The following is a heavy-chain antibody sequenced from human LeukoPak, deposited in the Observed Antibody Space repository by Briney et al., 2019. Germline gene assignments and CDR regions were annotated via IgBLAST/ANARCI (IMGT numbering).Heavy chain of an antibody. Sequence: GGSLRLSCAASGFTFSSYAMSWVRQAPGKGLEWVSAISGSGGSTYYADSVKGRFTISRDNSKNTLYLQMNSLRAEDTAVYYCAKDGGGYDYLDYYYGMDVWGRGTLVTVSS. CDR3: AKDGGGYDYLDYYYGMDV. D-gene: IGHD5-12*01. CDR2: ISGSGGST. CDR1: GFTFSSYA. V-gene: IGHV3-23*01. J-gene: IGHJ6*02.